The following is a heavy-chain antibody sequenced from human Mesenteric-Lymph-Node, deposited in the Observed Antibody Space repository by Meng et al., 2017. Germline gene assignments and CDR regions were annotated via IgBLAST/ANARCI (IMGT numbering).Heavy chain of an antibody. D-gene: IGHD6-13*01. Sequence: ASVKVSCKASGYTFTSYGISWVRQAPGQGLEWMGRITTDSGRTSYAQKFQGRVMMTTDTSTSTAYMEVRSLRSDDTAVYYCAREIWAAENWFDPWGQGTLVTVSS. CDR3: AREIWAAENWFDP. V-gene: IGHV1-18*01. J-gene: IGHJ5*02. CDR1: GYTFTSYG. CDR2: ITTDSGRT.